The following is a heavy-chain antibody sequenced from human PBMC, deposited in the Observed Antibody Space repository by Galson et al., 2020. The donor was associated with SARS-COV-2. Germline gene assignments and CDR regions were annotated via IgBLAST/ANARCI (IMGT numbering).Heavy chain of an antibody. CDR2: IYYSGST. Sequence: ASETLSLTCTVSGGSISSGGYYWSWIRQHPGKGLEWIGYIYYSGSTYYNQSLKSRVTISVDTSKNQFSLKLSSVTAADTAVYYCARAEWVAAAGTDGAYYYYGMDVWGQVTTVTVSS. CDR1: GGSISSGGYY. V-gene: IGHV4-31*03. D-gene: IGHD6-13*01. CDR3: ARAEWVAAAGTDGAYYYYGMDV. J-gene: IGHJ6*02.